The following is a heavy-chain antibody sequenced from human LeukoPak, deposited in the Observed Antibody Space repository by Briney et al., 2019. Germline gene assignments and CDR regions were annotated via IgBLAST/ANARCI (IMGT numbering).Heavy chain of an antibody. D-gene: IGHD6-6*01. CDR1: GGSTSRYY. J-gene: IGHJ4*02. CDR2: IYTSGST. Sequence: SETLPRTCTVSGGSTSRYYWSWIRQPGGKGLEWIGRIYTSGSTNYNPSLKSRVTMSVDTSKNQFSLKLSSVTAADTAVYYCARDRAAPSWNFDYWGQGTLVTVSS. CDR3: ARDRAAPSWNFDY. V-gene: IGHV4-4*07.